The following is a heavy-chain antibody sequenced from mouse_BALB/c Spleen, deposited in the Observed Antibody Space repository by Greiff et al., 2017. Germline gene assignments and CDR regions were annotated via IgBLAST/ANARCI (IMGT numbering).Heavy chain of an antibody. Sequence: EVQLQESGGGLVQPGGSLRLSCATSGFTFTDYYMSWVRQPPGKALEWLGFIRNKANGYTTEYSASVKGRFTISRDNSQSILYLQMNTLRAEDSATYYCARDNGGTGFDYWGQGTTLTVSS. D-gene: IGHD1-2*01. CDR3: ARDNGGTGFDY. V-gene: IGHV7-3*02. CDR1: GFTFTDYY. CDR2: IRNKANGYTT. J-gene: IGHJ2*01.